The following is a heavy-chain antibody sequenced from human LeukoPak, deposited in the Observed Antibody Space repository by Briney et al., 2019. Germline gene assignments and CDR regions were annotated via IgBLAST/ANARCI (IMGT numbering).Heavy chain of an antibody. J-gene: IGHJ3*02. Sequence: SQTLSLTCTVSGGSISSGSYYWSWIRQPAGKGLEWIGRIYTSGSTNYNPSLKSRVTISVDTSKNQFSLKLSSVTAADTAVYYCARDRPRYSYGLGEDVFDIWGQGTMVTVSS. CDR2: IYTSGST. V-gene: IGHV4-61*02. CDR1: GGSISSGSYY. D-gene: IGHD5-18*01. CDR3: ARDRPRYSYGLGEDVFDI.